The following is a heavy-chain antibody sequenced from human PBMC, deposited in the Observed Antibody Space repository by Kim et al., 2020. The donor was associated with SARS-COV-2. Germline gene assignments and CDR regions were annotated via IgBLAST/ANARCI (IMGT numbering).Heavy chain of an antibody. V-gene: IGHV3-21*01. J-gene: IGHJ4*02. D-gene: IGHD3-3*01. Sequence: GKGRFTISRDNAKNSLFLQMNGLRAEDTAVYYCATSNDFWNGYSNYYFDSWGRGTLVTVSS. CDR3: ATSNDFWNGYSNYYFDS.